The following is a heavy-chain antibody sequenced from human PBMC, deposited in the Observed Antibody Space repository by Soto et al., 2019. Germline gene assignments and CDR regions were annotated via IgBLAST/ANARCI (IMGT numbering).Heavy chain of an antibody. CDR3: AKLNDYYILTGYRSEYFQH. Sequence: EVQLLESGGGLVQPGGSLRLSCAASGFTFNIYAMTWVRQAPGKGLEWVSGISGSGGRTYYADSVKGRFTISRDNSKNTLDLQMNSLRAEDTAVYYCAKLNDYYILTGYRSEYFQHWGQGTLVTVSS. V-gene: IGHV3-23*01. CDR2: ISGSGGRT. CDR1: GFTFNIYA. D-gene: IGHD3-9*01. J-gene: IGHJ1*01.